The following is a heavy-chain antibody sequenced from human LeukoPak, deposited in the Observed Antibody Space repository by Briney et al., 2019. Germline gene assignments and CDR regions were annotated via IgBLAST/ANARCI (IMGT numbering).Heavy chain of an antibody. CDR3: ARQDYAKCLDY. V-gene: IGHV5-51*01. Sequence: GGSLKISCNGFGYTFTTYWIGWVRQMPGKGLEWMGIIYPGDSDTRYSPSFQGQVTISVDKSISTAYLQWSSLKASDTAMYYCARQDYAKCLDYWGQGTLVTVSS. CDR2: IYPGDSDT. D-gene: IGHD4-17*01. J-gene: IGHJ4*02. CDR1: GYTFTTYW.